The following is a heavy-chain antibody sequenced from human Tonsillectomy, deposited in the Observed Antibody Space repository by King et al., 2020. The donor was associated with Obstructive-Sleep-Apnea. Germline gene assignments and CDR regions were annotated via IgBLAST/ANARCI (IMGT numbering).Heavy chain of an antibody. CDR3: ARRLDGSTSSSYGY. CDR2: IDPSDSYT. J-gene: IGHJ4*02. CDR1: GYSFTSYW. V-gene: IGHV5-10-1*03. Sequence: VQLVESGAEVKKPGESLRISCKGSGYSFTSYWISWVRQMPGKGLEWMGRIDPSDSYTDYSPSFQGHVTISAGKSFSTAYLQWSSLKASDTAIYYCARRLDGSTSSSYGYWGQGTLVTVSS. D-gene: IGHD6-6*01.